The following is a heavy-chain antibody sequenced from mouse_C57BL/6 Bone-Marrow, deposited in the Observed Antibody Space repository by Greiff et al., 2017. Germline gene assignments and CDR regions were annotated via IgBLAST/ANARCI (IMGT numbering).Heavy chain of an antibody. CDR2: ISSGGSYT. CDR3: ASPASETAMDY. D-gene: IGHD3-2*02. J-gene: IGHJ4*01. CDR1: GFTFSSYG. Sequence: EVMLVESGGDLVKPGGSLKLSCAASGFTFSSYGMSWVRQTPDKRLEWVATISSGGSYTYYPDSVKGRFTISRDNAKNTLYLQMSSLKSGDTAMYYCASPASETAMDYWGQGTSVTVSS. V-gene: IGHV5-6*02.